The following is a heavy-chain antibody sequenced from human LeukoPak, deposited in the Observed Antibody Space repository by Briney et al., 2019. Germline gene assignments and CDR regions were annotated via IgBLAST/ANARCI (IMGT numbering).Heavy chain of an antibody. V-gene: IGHV3-23*01. J-gene: IGHJ4*02. Sequence: PGGSLRLPCAASGFTFSSYAMSWVRQAPGKGLEWVSAISGSGGSTYYADSVKGRFTISRDNSKNTLYLQMNSLRAEDTAVYYCAKTYYYDSSGYIFDYWGQGTLVTVSS. CDR1: GFTFSSYA. CDR3: AKTYYYDSSGYIFDY. D-gene: IGHD3-22*01. CDR2: ISGSGGST.